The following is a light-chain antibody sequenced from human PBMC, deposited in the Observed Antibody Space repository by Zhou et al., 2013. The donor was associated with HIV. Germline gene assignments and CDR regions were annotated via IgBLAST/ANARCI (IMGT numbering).Light chain of an antibody. V-gene: IGKV1-39*01. CDR3: QQCNSYPYT. Sequence: DIQMTQSPSSLSASVGDRVTITCRASQTIASYLNWYQQKPGKAPKLLIFAASTLLSGVPSRLRGSGSGTNFTLTISSLQPDDFGTYYCQQCNSYPYTFGQGTKLEIK. J-gene: IGKJ2*01. CDR2: AAS. CDR1: QTIASY.